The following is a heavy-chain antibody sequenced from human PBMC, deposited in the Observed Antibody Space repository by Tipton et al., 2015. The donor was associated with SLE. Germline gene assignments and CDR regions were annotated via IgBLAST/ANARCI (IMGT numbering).Heavy chain of an antibody. CDR3: ARGRGGFGY. Sequence: LRLSCTVSGVSISDHYWTWIRQPPGKGLEWIGSIYYSGSTYYNPPLKSRVTISVDTSKNQFSLKLSSVTAADTAVYYCARGRGGFGYWGQGTLVTVST. CDR2: IYYSGST. CDR1: GVSISDHY. V-gene: IGHV4-39*07. J-gene: IGHJ4*02.